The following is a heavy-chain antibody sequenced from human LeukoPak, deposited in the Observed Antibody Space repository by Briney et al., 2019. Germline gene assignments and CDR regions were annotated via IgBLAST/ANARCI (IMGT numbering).Heavy chain of an antibody. D-gene: IGHD3-10*01. V-gene: IGHV3-30*01. Sequence: GGSLRLSCAASGFTFSSYAMHWVRQAPDKGLEWVAVISYDGGNKYYADSVKGRFTISRDNSKNTLYLQMNSLRAEDTAVYYCARDGPSSAFDIWGQGTMVTVSS. CDR1: GFTFSSYA. J-gene: IGHJ3*02. CDR2: ISYDGGNK. CDR3: ARDGPSSAFDI.